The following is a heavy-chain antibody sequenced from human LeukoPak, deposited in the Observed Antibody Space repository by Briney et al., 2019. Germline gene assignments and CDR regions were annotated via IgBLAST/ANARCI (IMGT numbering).Heavy chain of an antibody. V-gene: IGHV3-21*01. D-gene: IGHD6-13*01. CDR2: ISSSSSYI. Sequence: PGGSLRLSCAASGFTFSTYSMNWVRQAPGKGLEWVPSISSSSSYIYYADSVKGRFTISRDNAKNSLYLQMNSLRAEDTAVYYCARDRLSSWYSRYFDYWGQGTLVTVSS. CDR3: ARDRLSSWYSRYFDY. CDR1: GFTFSTYS. J-gene: IGHJ4*02.